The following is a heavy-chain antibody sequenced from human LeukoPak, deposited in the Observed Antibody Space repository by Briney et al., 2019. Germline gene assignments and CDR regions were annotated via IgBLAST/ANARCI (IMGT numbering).Heavy chain of an antibody. J-gene: IGHJ5*02. V-gene: IGHV4-59*11. CDR3: ARRAARTVMGYGDFNWFDP. CDR1: GGSISGHF. CDR2: IHYSGST. Sequence: PSETLSLTCIVSGGSISGHFWSWIRQPPGKRLEWIGYIHYSGSTNYNPSLKSRLNISVDTSRNRFSLTLSSVTAADTAVYFCARRAARTVMGYGDFNWFDPWGQGTLVTVSS. D-gene: IGHD4-17*01.